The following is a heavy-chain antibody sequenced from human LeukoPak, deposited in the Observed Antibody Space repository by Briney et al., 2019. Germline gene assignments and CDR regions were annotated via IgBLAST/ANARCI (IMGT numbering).Heavy chain of an antibody. D-gene: IGHD2-15*01. J-gene: IGHJ3*02. CDR1: GYSFTTYW. V-gene: IGHV5-51*01. CDR3: ARHKEDCSGGSCYPDAFDI. Sequence: GESLKISCKGSGYSFTTYWIGWVRQMPGKGLEWMGIIYPGDSDTTYSPSFQGQVTISADKSISTAYLQWSSLKASDTAMYYCARHKEDCSGGSCYPDAFDIWGQGTMVTVSS. CDR2: IYPGDSDT.